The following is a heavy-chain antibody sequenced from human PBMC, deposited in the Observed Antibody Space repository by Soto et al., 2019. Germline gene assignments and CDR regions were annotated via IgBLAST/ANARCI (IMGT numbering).Heavy chain of an antibody. Sequence: QVQLQESGPGLVKPSETLSLTCTVSGASISSYFWSWIRQPAGKGLEWIGRIYTSGSTDYNPSLESRVTMSVDTSKKQVSLKLTSVTAADTAVYYCAAICSSPSCYCTDVWGQGTSVTVSS. CDR1: GASISSYF. D-gene: IGHD2-2*01. V-gene: IGHV4-4*07. J-gene: IGHJ6*02. CDR2: IYTSGST. CDR3: AAICSSPSCYCTDV.